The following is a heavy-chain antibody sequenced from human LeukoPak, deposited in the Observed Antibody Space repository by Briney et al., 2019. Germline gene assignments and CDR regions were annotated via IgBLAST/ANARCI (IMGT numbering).Heavy chain of an antibody. CDR2: ISYGGSNK. V-gene: IGHV3-30-3*01. D-gene: IGHD3-22*01. CDR1: GFTSSNYW. Sequence: PGGSLRLSCAASGFTSSNYWMHWVRQAPGKGLEWVAVISYGGSNKYYADSVKGRFTISRDNSKNTLYLQMNSLRAEDTAVYYCARDGVITMIVVAPGAFDIWGQGTMVTVSS. CDR3: ARDGVITMIVVAPGAFDI. J-gene: IGHJ3*02.